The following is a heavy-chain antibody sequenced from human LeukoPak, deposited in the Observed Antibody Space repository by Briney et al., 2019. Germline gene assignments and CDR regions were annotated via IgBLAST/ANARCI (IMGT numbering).Heavy chain of an antibody. V-gene: IGHV3-23*01. CDR3: ARTTAMVTSPFNY. D-gene: IGHD5-18*01. CDR1: GFTFSNYA. Sequence: GGSLRLSCAASGFTFSNYAMSWVRQAPGKGLEWVSAISANGGGTYYADSVKGRFTISRDNSKNTLYLQMNSLRAEDTAVYYCARTTAMVTSPFNYWGQGTLVTDSS. J-gene: IGHJ4*02. CDR2: ISANGGGT.